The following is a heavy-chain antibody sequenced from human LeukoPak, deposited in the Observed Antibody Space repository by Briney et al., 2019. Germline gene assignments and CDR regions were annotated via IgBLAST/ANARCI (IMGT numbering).Heavy chain of an antibody. CDR3: ARSLQWEPSYGY. CDR2: IDYSGST. Sequence: SSQTLSLTCTVSYGSISTYYWTWIRQPPGKGLEWIGDIDYSGSTNYNPSVKSRVTISVDTSKNQFSLTLRFVTAADTAVYFCARSLQWEPSYGYWGQGTLVTVSS. V-gene: IGHV4-59*01. J-gene: IGHJ4*02. D-gene: IGHD1-26*01. CDR1: YGSISTYY.